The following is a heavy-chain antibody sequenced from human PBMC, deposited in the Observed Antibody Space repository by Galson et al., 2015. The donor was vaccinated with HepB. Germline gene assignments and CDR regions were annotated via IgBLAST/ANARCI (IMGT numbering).Heavy chain of an antibody. CDR2: ISYDGNNM. J-gene: IGHJ4*02. Sequence: SLRLSCAASGFTFSNTGMHWVRQAPGTGLEWVALISYDGNNMKYADSVKGRFTVSRDNSKNTLYLQMNCLRAEDSAVYFCARDRLRKTNGWYHFAYWGQGIRVTVSS. D-gene: IGHD6-19*01. CDR3: ARDRLRKTNGWYHFAY. V-gene: IGHV3-30*03. CDR1: GFTFSNTG.